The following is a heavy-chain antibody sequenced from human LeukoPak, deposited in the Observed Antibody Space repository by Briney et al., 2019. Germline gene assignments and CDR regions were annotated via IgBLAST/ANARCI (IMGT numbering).Heavy chain of an antibody. CDR3: AKRGMTPIKEGFDY. J-gene: IGHJ4*02. V-gene: IGHV3-23*01. CDR2: ISGSGGST. D-gene: IGHD5-24*01. Sequence: PGGSLRLSCAGSGFTFSSYAMSWFRQAPGKGLEWVSGISGSGGSTYYADSVKGRFTISRDNSKNTLYLQMNSLRAEDTAVYYCAKRGMTPIKEGFDYWGQGTLVTVSS. CDR1: GFTFSSYA.